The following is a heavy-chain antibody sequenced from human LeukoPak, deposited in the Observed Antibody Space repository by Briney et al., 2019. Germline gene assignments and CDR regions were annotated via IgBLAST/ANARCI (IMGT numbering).Heavy chain of an antibody. CDR1: GYTFTGYY. CDR3: AKDGGWVTYTTRYYYMDV. CDR2: INPNSGGT. J-gene: IGHJ6*03. V-gene: IGHV1-2*02. D-gene: IGHD3-16*01. Sequence: ASVKVSCKASGYTFTGYYMHWVRQAPGQRLEWMGWINPNSGGTNYAQKFQGRVTTTRDTSISTAYMELSRLRSDDTAVYYCAKDGGWVTYTTRYYYMDVWGKGTTVTISS.